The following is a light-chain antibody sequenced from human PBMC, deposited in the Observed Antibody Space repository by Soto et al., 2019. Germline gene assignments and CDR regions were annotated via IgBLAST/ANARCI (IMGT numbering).Light chain of an antibody. V-gene: IGKV3-20*01. CDR2: AAS. J-gene: IGKJ1*01. CDR3: QQYGNSPWT. CDR1: QSVGSNY. Sequence: EIVLTQSPGTLSLSPGERATLSCRASQSVGSNYLAWHQQKPGQAPRLLIYAASSRATGIPDRFSGSGSGTVFTLTISRLEPEDFAVYYCQQYGNSPWTFGQGTKVEIK.